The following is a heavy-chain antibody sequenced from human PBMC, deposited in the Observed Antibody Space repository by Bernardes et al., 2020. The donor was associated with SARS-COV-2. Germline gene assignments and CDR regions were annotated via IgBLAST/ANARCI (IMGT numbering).Heavy chain of an antibody. CDR1: GGSVSSGSYY. J-gene: IGHJ3*02. CDR2: IYYSGST. CDR3: ARDSSDAFDI. Sequence: SETLSLTCTVSGGSVSSGSYYWSWIRQPPGKGLEWIGYIYYSGSTNYNPSLKSRVTISVDTSKNQFSLKLSSVTAADTAVYYCARDSSDAFDIWGQGTMVTVSS. V-gene: IGHV4-61*01.